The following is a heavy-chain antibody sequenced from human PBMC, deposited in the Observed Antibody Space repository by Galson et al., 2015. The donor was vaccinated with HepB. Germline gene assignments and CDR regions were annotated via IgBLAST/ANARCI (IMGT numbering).Heavy chain of an antibody. CDR3: TTDPRWFGELLGWFDP. CDR2: IKSKTDGGTT. J-gene: IGHJ5*02. V-gene: IGHV3-15*01. Sequence: SLRLSCAASGFTFSNAWMSWVRQAPGKGLEWVGRIKSKTDGGTTDYAAPVKGRFTISRDDSKNTLYLQMNSLKTEDTAVYYCTTDPRWFGELLGWFDPWGQGTLVTVSS. D-gene: IGHD3-10*01. CDR1: GFTFSNAW.